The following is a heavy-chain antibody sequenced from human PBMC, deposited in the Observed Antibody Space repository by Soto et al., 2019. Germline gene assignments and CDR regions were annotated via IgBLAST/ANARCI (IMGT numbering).Heavy chain of an antibody. CDR1: GFTFSSYA. CDR3: AKDRIAAVGCFDY. J-gene: IGHJ4*02. CDR2: ISGSGGST. Sequence: HPGGSLRLSCAASGFTFSSYAMSWVRQAPGKGLEWVSGISGSGGSTYYADSVKGRFTISRDNSKNTLYLQMNSLRAEDTAVYYCAKDRIAAVGCFDYWGQGTRVTVSS. D-gene: IGHD6-13*01. V-gene: IGHV3-23*01.